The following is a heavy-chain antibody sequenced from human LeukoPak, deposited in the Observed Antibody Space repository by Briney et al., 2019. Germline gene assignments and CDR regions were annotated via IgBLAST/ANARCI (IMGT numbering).Heavy chain of an antibody. Sequence: SETLSLTCTVSGGSISSGSYYWSWIRQPAGKGLEWIGRIYTSVSTNYNPSLKSRVAISVDTSKNQFSLKLSSVTAADTAVYYCARDFDYWGQGTLVTVSS. CDR3: ARDFDY. CDR1: GGSISSGSYY. J-gene: IGHJ4*02. CDR2: IYTSVST. V-gene: IGHV4-61*02.